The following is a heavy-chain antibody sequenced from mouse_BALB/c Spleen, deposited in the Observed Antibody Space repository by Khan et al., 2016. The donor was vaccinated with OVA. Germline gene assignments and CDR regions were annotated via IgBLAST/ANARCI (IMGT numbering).Heavy chain of an antibody. CDR3: ARGGFAY. J-gene: IGHJ3*01. Sequence: EVELVESGGGLVQPGGSRKLSCAASGFTFIDYGMAWVRQTPGKGPEWIAFISSVAYSIYYADTVTGRFTISRENAKNTLYLVMSSLRSDDTAMYYCARGGFAYWGQGTLVTVSA. V-gene: IGHV5-15*02. CDR1: GFTFIDYG. CDR2: ISSVAYSI.